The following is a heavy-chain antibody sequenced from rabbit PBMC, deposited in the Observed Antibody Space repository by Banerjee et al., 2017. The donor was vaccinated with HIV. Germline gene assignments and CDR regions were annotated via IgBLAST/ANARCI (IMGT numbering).Heavy chain of an antibody. CDR1: VFDLSRYYY. CDR2: INAGSSDST. J-gene: IGHJ4*01. CDR3: ARDLAAVTGWNFDL. D-gene: IGHD7-1*01. V-gene: IGHV1S45*01. Sequence: QEQLVESGGGLVQPGGSLPLTCTASVFDLSRYYYMCWVRQAPGKGLEWMACINAGSSDSTYYASWAKGRFTISKTSPTTVTLQMTSLTAADTATYFCARDLAAVTGWNFDLWGPGTLVTVS.